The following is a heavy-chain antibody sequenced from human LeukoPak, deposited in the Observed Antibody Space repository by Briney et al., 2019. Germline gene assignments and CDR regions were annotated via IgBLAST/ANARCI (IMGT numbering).Heavy chain of an antibody. D-gene: IGHD2-2*01. CDR3: VRLSLSCSSTSCYEWFDP. CDR2: MNPNSGNT. J-gene: IGHJ5*02. V-gene: IGHV1-8*03. Sequence: ASVKVSCKASGYTFTSYDINWVRQATGQGLEWMGWMNPNSGNTGYAQKFQGRVTITRNTSISTAYMELSSLRSEDTAVYYCVRLSLSCSSTSCYEWFDPWGQGTLVTVSS. CDR1: GYTFTSYD.